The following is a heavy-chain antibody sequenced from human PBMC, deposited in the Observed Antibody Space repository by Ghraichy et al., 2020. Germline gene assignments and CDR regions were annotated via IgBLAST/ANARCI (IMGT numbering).Heavy chain of an antibody. CDR2: ISAYNGNT. J-gene: IGHJ5*02. CDR1: GFTLTSHG. D-gene: IGHD6-6*01. Sequence: ASVKVSCKASGFTLTSHGFSWVRQAPGQGLEWMGWISAYNGNTDFAQKFQGRVTLTTDTSTSTAYMELRGLRSDDTAVYYCARDSSSSSYLFDPSGQGTLVDVSS. CDR3: ARDSSSSSYLFDP. V-gene: IGHV1-18*04.